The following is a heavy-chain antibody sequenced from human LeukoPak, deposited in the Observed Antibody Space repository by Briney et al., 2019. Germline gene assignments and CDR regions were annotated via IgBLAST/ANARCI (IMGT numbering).Heavy chain of an antibody. Sequence: GGSLRLSCAASGFTFRSYAMSWVRQAPGKGLEWVSAISSSGGSTYHADSVRGRFTISRDNAENTLYLQMNSLRAEDTAVYFCARGNAHAFDIWGQGTMVTVSS. CDR3: ARGNAHAFDI. CDR2: ISSSGGST. CDR1: GFTFRSYA. J-gene: IGHJ3*02. V-gene: IGHV3-23*01. D-gene: IGHD1-1*01.